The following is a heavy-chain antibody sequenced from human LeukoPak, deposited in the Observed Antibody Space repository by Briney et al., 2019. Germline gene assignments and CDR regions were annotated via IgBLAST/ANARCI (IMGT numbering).Heavy chain of an antibody. CDR3: ARHRAHSDYIDY. CDR2: IYYSGST. J-gene: IGHJ4*02. D-gene: IGHD3-10*01. V-gene: IGHV4-59*08. CDR1: GGSFSGYY. Sequence: SETLSLTCAVYGGSFSGYYLTWIRQPPGKGLEWIGYIYYSGSTNYNPSLKSRVTISVDTSKNQFSLRLSSVTAADTSVYYCARHRAHSDYIDYWGQGTLVTVSS.